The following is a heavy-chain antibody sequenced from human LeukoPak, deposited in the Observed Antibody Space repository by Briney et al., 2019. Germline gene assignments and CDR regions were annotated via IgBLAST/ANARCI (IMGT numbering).Heavy chain of an antibody. D-gene: IGHD2-21*01. Sequence: GESLKISCKGSGYSFTSYWISWVRQMPGKGLEWMGSIDPSDSYIKYSPSFQGLVTISADKSISTPYLQGSTLKASDTAMYYCARLYLVPDYWGQGTLVTVSS. V-gene: IGHV5-10-1*01. CDR3: ARLYLVPDY. J-gene: IGHJ4*02. CDR1: GYSFTSYW. CDR2: IDPSDSYI.